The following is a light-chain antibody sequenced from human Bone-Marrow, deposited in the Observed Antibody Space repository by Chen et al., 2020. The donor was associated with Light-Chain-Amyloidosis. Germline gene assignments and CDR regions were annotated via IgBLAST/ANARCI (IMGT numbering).Light chain of an antibody. CDR3: QQYYSTPLT. CDR1: QSVLYSSNNKNY. J-gene: IGKJ1*01. Sequence: DIVMTQSPDSLAVSLGERATINCKSSQSVLYSSNNKNYLAWYQQKPGQPHKLLIYWASTRESGVPDRFSGSGSGTDFTLTISSLQAEDVAVYYCQQYYSTPLTFGQGTKVEI. V-gene: IGKV4-1*01. CDR2: WAS.